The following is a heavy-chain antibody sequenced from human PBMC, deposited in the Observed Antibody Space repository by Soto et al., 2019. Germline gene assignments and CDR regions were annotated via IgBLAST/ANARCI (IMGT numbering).Heavy chain of an antibody. D-gene: IGHD3-10*01. Sequence: PGGSLRLSCTASGFILGRHGMLWARQAPGKGLEWVALIWYDGTRESYADSARGRFTISRDNFANTLHLQMNSLRAEDTAVYYCARDISFGAYDLWGQGTLVTVSS. V-gene: IGHV3-33*02. CDR2: IWYDGTRE. CDR3: ARDISFGAYDL. CDR1: GFILGRHG. J-gene: IGHJ5*02.